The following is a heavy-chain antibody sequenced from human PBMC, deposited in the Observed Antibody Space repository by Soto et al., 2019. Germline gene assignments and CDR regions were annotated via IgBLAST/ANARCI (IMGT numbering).Heavy chain of an antibody. Sequence: VEVSSKASGYTFTDFYLHWVRQAHGQGPEWMGWINPETGGTSYAQKFQGRVTLSRDTSINTAYLELSRLRFDDAAVYFCARERYQVISDGMDVWGQGTTVTVSS. V-gene: IGHV1-2*02. D-gene: IGHD2-2*01. CDR1: GYTFTDFY. CDR3: ARERYQVISDGMDV. CDR2: INPETGGT. J-gene: IGHJ6*02.